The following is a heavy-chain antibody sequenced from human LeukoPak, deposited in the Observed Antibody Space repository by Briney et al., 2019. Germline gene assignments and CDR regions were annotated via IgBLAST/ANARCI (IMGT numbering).Heavy chain of an antibody. CDR3: ARVDYYDSSGYYQVDWFDP. CDR1: GYTFTSYG. CDR2: ISAYNGNT. D-gene: IGHD3-22*01. Sequence: ASVKVSCKASGYTFTSYGISWVRQAPGQGLEWMGWISAYNGNTNYAQKLQGRVTMITDTSTSTAYMELRSLRSDDTAVYYCARVDYYDSSGYYQVDWFDPWGQGTLVTVSS. J-gene: IGHJ5*02. V-gene: IGHV1-18*01.